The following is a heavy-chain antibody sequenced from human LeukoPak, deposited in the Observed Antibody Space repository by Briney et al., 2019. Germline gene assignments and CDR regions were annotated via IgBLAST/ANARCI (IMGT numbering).Heavy chain of an antibody. CDR2: IYYSGST. CDR3: ARAVAGDDAFDI. J-gene: IGHJ3*02. V-gene: IGHV4-39*07. D-gene: IGHD6-19*01. CDR1: GGSISSSSYY. Sequence: KPSETLSLTCTVSGGSISSSSYYWGWIRQPPGKGLEWIGSIYYSGSTYDNPALKSRVTISVDTSKNQFSLKLSSVTAADTAVYYCARAVAGDDAFDIWGQGTMVTVSS.